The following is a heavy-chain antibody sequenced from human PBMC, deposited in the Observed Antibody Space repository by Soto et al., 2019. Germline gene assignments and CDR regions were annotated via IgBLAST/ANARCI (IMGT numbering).Heavy chain of an antibody. CDR3: AKHWGEIVVTVPRFDS. CDR1: GCTLRNFA. Sequence: EVQLLESGGGLVQPGGYLRLSCAASGCTLRNFAMSWVRQAPGKGLEWVSGISGSATNTYYGDSVKGRFTISRDNSKNTLYLQMNSLRAEDTAVSYCAKHWGEIVVTVPRFDSWGQGTLVTVSS. D-gene: IGHD2-15*01. CDR2: ISGSATNT. J-gene: IGHJ4*02. V-gene: IGHV3-23*01.